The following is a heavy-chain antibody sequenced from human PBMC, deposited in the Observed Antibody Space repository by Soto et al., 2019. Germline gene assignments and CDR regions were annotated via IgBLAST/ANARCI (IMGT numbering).Heavy chain of an antibody. V-gene: IGHV3-33*01. Sequence: QVQLVESGGGVVQPGGSLRLSCAASGFTFSSYGMHWVRQAPGKGLEWVAIIWYDGSNSFHADSVKGRFTISRDNSQNTLYLQMNSLRAEDSAVYYCARDRGTPGTSTWGVGRAGCFDSWGQGILVTVSS. D-gene: IGHD1-1*01. CDR3: ARDRGTPGTSTWGVGRAGCFDS. CDR2: IWYDGSNS. CDR1: GFTFSSYG. J-gene: IGHJ5*01.